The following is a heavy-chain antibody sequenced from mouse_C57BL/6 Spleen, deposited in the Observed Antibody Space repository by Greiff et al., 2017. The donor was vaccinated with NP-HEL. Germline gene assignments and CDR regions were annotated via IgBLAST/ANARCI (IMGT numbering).Heavy chain of an antibody. CDR2: ISNGGGST. V-gene: IGHV5-12*01. D-gene: IGHD2-4*01. J-gene: IGHJ3*01. CDR1: GFTFSDYY. Sequence: EVKLMESGGGLVQPGGSLKLSCAASGFTFSDYYMYWVRQTPEKRLEWVAYISNGGGSTYYPDTVKGRFTISRDNAKNTLYLQMSRLKSEDTAMYYCARQGDYDEGAWFAYWGQGTLVTVSA. CDR3: ARQGDYDEGAWFAY.